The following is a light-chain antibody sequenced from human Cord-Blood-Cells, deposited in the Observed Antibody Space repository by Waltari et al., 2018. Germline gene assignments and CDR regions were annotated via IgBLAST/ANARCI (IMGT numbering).Light chain of an antibody. CDR2: GAS. CDR3: QQYNNWPLT. V-gene: IGKV3D-15*01. CDR1: QSVSSN. J-gene: IGKJ4*01. Sequence: EIVITQAPATLSLSPGERATVSCKASQSVSSNLAWYQQKPGQAHRLLIYGASTRATGIPARFSGSGSGTEFTLTISSLQSEDFAVYYCQQYNNWPLTFGGGTKVEIK.